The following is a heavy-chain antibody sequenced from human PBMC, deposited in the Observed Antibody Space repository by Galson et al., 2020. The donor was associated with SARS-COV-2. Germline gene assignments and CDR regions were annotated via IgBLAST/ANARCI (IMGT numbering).Heavy chain of an antibody. CDR3: ATEHTDHYYYYAMDL. V-gene: IGHV3-43D*04. CDR1: GFTFDDYA. CDR2: ISWDGGGT. Sequence: GGSLRLSCTASGFTFDDYAMHWVRQVPGKGLEWVSLISWDGGGTYYAASVKGRFTISRDNSKNSLYLQMDSLTPEDTALYYCATEHTDHYYYYAMDLWGQGTTVTVSS. D-gene: IGHD4-17*01. J-gene: IGHJ6*02.